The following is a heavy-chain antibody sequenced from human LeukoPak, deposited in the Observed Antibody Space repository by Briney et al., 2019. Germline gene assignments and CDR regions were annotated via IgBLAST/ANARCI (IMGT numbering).Heavy chain of an antibody. D-gene: IGHD3-10*01. J-gene: IGHJ6*02. CDR1: GFTFSSYA. V-gene: IGHV3-64D*06. CDR2: ISSNGGST. CDR3: VKDRGPTERELWSNYGMDV. Sequence: GRSLRLSCAASGFTFSSYAMHWVRQAPGKGPEYVSAISSNGGSTYYADSVKGRFTISRDNSKNTLYLQMSSLRAEDTAVYYCVKDRGPTERELWSNYGMDVWGQGTTVTVFS.